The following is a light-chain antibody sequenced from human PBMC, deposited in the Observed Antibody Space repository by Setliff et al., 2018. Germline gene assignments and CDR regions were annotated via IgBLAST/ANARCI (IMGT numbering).Light chain of an antibody. Sequence: QSALTQPPSASGTPGQRVTISCSGSRSNIGSKVVNWYQQLPGKAPKLLIYNNNQRPSGVPDRFSGSKSDTSASLAISGLQFDDEADYYCAAWDHSLKVVVFGGGTK. CDR1: RSNIGSKV. CDR3: AAWDHSLKVVV. J-gene: IGLJ2*01. CDR2: NNN. V-gene: IGLV1-44*01.